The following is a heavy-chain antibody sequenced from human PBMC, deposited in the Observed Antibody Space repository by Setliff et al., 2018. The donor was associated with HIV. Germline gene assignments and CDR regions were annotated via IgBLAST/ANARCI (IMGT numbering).Heavy chain of an antibody. V-gene: IGHV5-51*01. D-gene: IGHD1-20*01. CDR3: ARHITGISFFSYMDV. CDR1: GYTFSNFW. J-gene: IGHJ6*03. CDR2: IYPQDSSS. Sequence: PGESLKISCKASGYTFSNFWIAWVRHMPGKGLEWMGIIYPQDSSSTYSPSFRGHVTMSADKSTSTAYLQWSNLKASDTAMYYCARHITGISFFSYMDVWGTGTTVTVSS.